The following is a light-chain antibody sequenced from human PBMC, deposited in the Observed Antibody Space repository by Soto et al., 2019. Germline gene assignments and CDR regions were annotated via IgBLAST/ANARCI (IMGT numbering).Light chain of an antibody. Sequence: EIVLTQSPGTLSLSPGERATLSCRASQSVSSSYLAWYQQKPGQAPRLLIYGASSRATGIPDRFSGSGSGTDFTLTISRLEPEDFAVYYCQQYGSSLQSGSGPRERYTFGQGTKLEIK. CDR2: GAS. V-gene: IGKV3-20*01. CDR3: QQYGSSLQSGSGPRERYT. J-gene: IGKJ2*01. CDR1: QSVSSSY.